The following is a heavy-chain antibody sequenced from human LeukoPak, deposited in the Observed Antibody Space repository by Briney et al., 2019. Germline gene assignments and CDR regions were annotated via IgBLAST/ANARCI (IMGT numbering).Heavy chain of an antibody. D-gene: IGHD5-12*01. CDR1: GFIFSSYV. CDR3: ATVRYSGYGQGAFDI. J-gene: IGHJ3*02. CDR2: ISGSGDNT. V-gene: IGHV3-23*01. Sequence: GGSLRLSCAASGFIFSSYVLSWVRQAPGKGLEWVSAISGSGDNTYYADSVKGRFTISRDKSMNTLYLQMNSLRAEDTALYYCATVRYSGYGQGAFDIWGQGTMVTVSS.